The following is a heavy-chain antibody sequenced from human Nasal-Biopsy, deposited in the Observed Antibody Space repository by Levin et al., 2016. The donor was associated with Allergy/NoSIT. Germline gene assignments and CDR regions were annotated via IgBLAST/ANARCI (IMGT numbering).Heavy chain of an antibody. J-gene: IGHJ4*02. CDR1: GYIFNNYY. CDR2: IYPGDSET. Sequence: GESLKISCKGLGYIFNNYYIGWVRQMSGKGLESMGIIYPGDSETIYGPSFQGQVTISADKSINTTFLQWSSLKTSDTAMYYCAKRLSGYDYEIVDYWGQGTLVTVSS. CDR3: AKRLSGYDYEIVDY. V-gene: IGHV5-51*01. D-gene: IGHD5-12*01.